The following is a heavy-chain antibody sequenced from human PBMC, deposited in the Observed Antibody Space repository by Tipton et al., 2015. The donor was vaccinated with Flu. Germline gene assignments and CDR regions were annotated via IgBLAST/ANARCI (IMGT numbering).Heavy chain of an antibody. Sequence: QLVQSGAEVKKPGASVKISCKSAGYTFTTYHMHWVRQAPGQGLEWMGIITPSGGSTFYSQKFQGRVTMTRDTSTSTDYMGLSSLRAEDTAVYYCARGSYGDLIDAWGQGTLVTVPS. CDR3: ARGSYGDLIDA. CDR1: GYTFTTYH. J-gene: IGHJ5*02. CDR2: ITPSGGST. V-gene: IGHV1-46*01. D-gene: IGHD5-18*01.